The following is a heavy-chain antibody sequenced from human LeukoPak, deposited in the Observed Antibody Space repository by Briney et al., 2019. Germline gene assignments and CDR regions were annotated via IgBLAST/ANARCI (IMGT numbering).Heavy chain of an antibody. D-gene: IGHD3-10*01. Sequence: SVKVSCKASGGTFSSYAISWVRQAPGQGLEWMGGIIPIFGTTNYARKFRGRVTLTADKSTRTAYMELSSLRSEDTAVYYCARARRLDYYGSGSDLDYWGQGTLVTVSS. J-gene: IGHJ4*02. V-gene: IGHV1-69*06. CDR2: IIPIFGTT. CDR3: ARARRLDYYGSGSDLDY. CDR1: GGTFSSYA.